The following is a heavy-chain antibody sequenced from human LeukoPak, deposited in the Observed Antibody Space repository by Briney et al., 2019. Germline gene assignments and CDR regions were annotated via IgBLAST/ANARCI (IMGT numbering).Heavy chain of an antibody. CDR1: GGSISSGGYY. J-gene: IGHJ2*01. CDR3: TRDGGLVAGSMTRHFDV. Sequence: PSETLSLTCTVSGGSISSGGYYWDWIRQHPGMGLEWVGFIHYSGTTYYNPSLRSRLTISVDTSKDEVSLELSSVTAADTAVYYCTRDGGLVAGSMTRHFDVWGRGTLVTV. D-gene: IGHD1-26*01. V-gene: IGHV4-31*03. CDR2: IHYSGTT.